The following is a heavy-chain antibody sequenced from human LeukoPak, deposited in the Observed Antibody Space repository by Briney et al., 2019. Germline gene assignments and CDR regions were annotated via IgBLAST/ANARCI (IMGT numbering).Heavy chain of an antibody. CDR2: FDPEDGET. Sequence: ASVKVSCKVSGYTLTELSMHWVRQAPGKGLEWMGGFDPEDGETIYAQKFQGRVTMTEDTSTDTAYMELSSLRSDDTAVYYCARDFGLKWELRPMSGYWGQGTLVTVSS. V-gene: IGHV1-24*01. CDR1: GYTLTELS. CDR3: ARDFGLKWELRPMSGY. J-gene: IGHJ4*02. D-gene: IGHD1-26*01.